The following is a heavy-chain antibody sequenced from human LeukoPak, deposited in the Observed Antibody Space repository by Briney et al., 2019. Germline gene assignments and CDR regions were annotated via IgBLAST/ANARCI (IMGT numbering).Heavy chain of an antibody. Sequence: GASVKVSCKASGYTFTGYYMHWVRQAPGQGLEWMGWINPNSGGTNYAQQFQGRVTMTRDTSISTAYMEPSRRRSDDTAVYYCARNGDILTGYYFDYWGQGTLVTVSS. CDR3: ARNGDILTGYYFDY. CDR1: GYTFTGYY. J-gene: IGHJ4*02. V-gene: IGHV1-2*02. CDR2: INPNSGGT. D-gene: IGHD3-9*01.